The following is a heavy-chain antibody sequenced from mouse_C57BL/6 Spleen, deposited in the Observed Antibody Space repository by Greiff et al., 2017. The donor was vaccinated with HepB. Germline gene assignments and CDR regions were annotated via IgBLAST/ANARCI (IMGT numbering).Heavy chain of an antibody. CDR1: GYTFTSYW. D-gene: IGHD2-2*01. CDR2: IYPGSGST. CDR3: AREERFYGYWCAWFSY. V-gene: IGHV1-55*01. J-gene: IGHJ3*01. Sequence: QVQLKQSGAELVKPGASVKMSCKASGYTFTSYWITWVKQRPGQGLEWIGDIYPGSGSTNYNEKFKSKATLTVDTSSITAYMQLSSLTSSDSAVYYCAREERFYGYWCAWFSYWGHGTLVTFSA.